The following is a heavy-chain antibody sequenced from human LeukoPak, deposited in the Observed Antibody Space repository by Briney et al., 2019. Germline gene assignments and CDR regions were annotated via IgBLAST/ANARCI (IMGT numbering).Heavy chain of an antibody. CDR1: GYTFTGYY. J-gene: IGHJ3*02. D-gene: IGHD3-3*01. Sequence: GASVKVSCKASGYTFTGYYMHWVRQAPGQGLEWMGWISAYNGNTNYAQKLQGRVTMTTDTSTSTAYMELRSLRSDDTAVYYCARVALRFLEWLLLPSDHDAFDIWGQGTMVTVSS. CDR2: ISAYNGNT. CDR3: ARVALRFLEWLLLPSDHDAFDI. V-gene: IGHV1-18*04.